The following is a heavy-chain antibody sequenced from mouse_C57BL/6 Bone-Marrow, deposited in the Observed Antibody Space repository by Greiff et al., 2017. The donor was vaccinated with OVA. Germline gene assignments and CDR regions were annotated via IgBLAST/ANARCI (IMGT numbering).Heavy chain of an antibody. D-gene: IGHD6-2*01. V-gene: IGHV1-64*01. Sequence: QVQLQQPGAELVKPGASVKLSCKASGYTFTSYWMHWVKQRPGQGLEWIGMIHPNSCSTNYNEKFKSKATLTVDKSSSTAYMQLSSLTSEDSAVYYCARPTSPYWYFDVWGTGTTVTVSS. CDR3: ARPTSPYWYFDV. CDR2: IHPNSCST. CDR1: GYTFTSYW. J-gene: IGHJ1*03.